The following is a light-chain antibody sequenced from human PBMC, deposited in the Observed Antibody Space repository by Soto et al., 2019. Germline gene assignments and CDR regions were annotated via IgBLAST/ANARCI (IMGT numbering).Light chain of an antibody. CDR2: GAS. Sequence: EIVLTQSPGTLSLSPGERATLSCRASQSVSSSYLAWYQQKPGQAPRLLIYGASNRATGVPARFSGTGSETDFTLTISGLQSEDSAVYFCQQYNNWPFPFGQGTRLEIK. CDR1: QSVSSSY. V-gene: IGKV3-15*01. J-gene: IGKJ5*01. CDR3: QQYNNWPFP.